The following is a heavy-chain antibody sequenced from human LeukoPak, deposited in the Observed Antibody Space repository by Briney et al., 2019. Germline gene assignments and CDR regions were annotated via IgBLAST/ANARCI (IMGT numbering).Heavy chain of an antibody. CDR2: IKQDGSEE. V-gene: IGHV3-7*01. Sequence: GGSLRLSCAASGFTFSSYWMTWVRQAPGKGLEWVANIKQDGSEEYYVDSVKGRFTISRDNAKNSLYLQMNSLRAEDTAVYYCARGMSSGYDFDYWGQGTLVTVSS. D-gene: IGHD5-12*01. CDR1: GFTFSSYW. J-gene: IGHJ4*02. CDR3: ARGMSSGYDFDY.